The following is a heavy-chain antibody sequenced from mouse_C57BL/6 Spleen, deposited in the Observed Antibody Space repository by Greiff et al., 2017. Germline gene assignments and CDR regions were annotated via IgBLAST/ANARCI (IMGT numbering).Heavy chain of an antibody. D-gene: IGHD1-1*01. CDR2: IDPSDSDT. Sequence: QVQLQQPGAELVRPGSSVKLSCKASGYTFTSYWMHWVKQRPIQGLEWIGNIDPSDSDTHYNQKFKDKATLTVNKSSSTAYMQLSSLTSEDSAVKYCARSYYGSSLDYWGQGTTLTVSS. V-gene: IGHV1-52*01. CDR3: ARSYYGSSLDY. J-gene: IGHJ2*01. CDR1: GYTFTSYW.